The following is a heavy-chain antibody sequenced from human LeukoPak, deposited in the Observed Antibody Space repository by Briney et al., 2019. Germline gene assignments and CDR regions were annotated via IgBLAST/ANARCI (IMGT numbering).Heavy chain of an antibody. V-gene: IGHV4-30-4*01. J-gene: IGHJ4*02. Sequence: TSQTLSLTCTVSGGSISSGDYYWSWIRQPPGKGLEWIGYIYYSGSTYYNPSLKSRVTISVDTSKNQFSLKLSSVTAADTAVYYCARHRGDYYGSGSYYPGPFDYWGQGTLVTVSS. CDR3: ARHRGDYYGSGSYYPGPFDY. CDR1: GGSISSGDYY. CDR2: IYYSGST. D-gene: IGHD3-10*01.